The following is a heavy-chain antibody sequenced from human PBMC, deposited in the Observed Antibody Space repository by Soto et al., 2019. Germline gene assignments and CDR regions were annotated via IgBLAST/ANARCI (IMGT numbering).Heavy chain of an antibody. CDR3: AKEIAVYSSGWFVY. CDR1: GFTFSSYG. CDR2: ISYDGSNK. V-gene: IGHV3-30*18. Sequence: QVQLVESGGAVVQPGRSLRLSCAASGFTFSSYGIHWVRQAPAKGLEWVAVISYDGSNKYYADSVKGRFTISRDNSKNTLYLQMNSRRAEDTAVYYCAKEIAVYSSGWFVYWGQGTLVTVSS. D-gene: IGHD6-19*01. J-gene: IGHJ4*02.